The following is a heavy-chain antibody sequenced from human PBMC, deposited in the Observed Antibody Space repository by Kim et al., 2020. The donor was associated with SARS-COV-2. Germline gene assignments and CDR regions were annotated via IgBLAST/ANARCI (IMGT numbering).Heavy chain of an antibody. D-gene: IGHD1-26*01. CDR2: GGST. V-gene: IGHV3-53*01. CDR3: ARDALLIY. J-gene: IGHJ4*02. Sequence: GGSTQYADSVRGRFTISRDNSKNTLYLHMNSLRVEDTAVYFCARDALLIYWGQGTLVTVSS.